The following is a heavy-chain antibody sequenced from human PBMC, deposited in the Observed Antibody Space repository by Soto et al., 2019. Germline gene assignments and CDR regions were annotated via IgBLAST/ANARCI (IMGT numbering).Heavy chain of an antibody. V-gene: IGHV3-21*01. CDR3: ARDLANYYDSSGPHGY. D-gene: IGHD3-22*01. CDR2: ISSSSSYI. CDR1: GFTFSSYS. Sequence: GGSLRLSCAASGFTFSSYSMNWVRQAPGKGLEWVSSISSSSSYIYYADSVKGRFTISRDNAKNSLYLQMNSLRAEDTAVYYCARDLANYYDSSGPHGYWGQGTLVTVSS. J-gene: IGHJ4*02.